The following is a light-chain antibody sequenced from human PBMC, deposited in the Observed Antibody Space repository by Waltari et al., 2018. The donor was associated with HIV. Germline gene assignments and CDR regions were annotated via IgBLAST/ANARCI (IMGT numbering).Light chain of an antibody. CDR1: QSVSSN. CDR3: QQYNNWPPLT. J-gene: IGKJ4*01. Sequence: EIVMTQSPATLSVSPGERATLSCRASQSVSSNLAWYQQKPGPAPRLLIYGASTRATGIPARFSGSGSGTELTLTISSLQSEDFAVYYCQQYNNWPPLTFGGGTKVEIK. CDR2: GAS. V-gene: IGKV3-15*01.